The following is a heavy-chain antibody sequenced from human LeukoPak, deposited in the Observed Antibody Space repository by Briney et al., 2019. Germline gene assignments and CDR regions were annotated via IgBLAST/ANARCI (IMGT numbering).Heavy chain of an antibody. V-gene: IGHV4-59*01. J-gene: IGHJ5*02. CDR3: ARGDPRGGWFDP. CDR2: IYYSGST. Sequence: PSETLSLTCTVSGGSISSYYRSWIRQPPGKGLEWIGYIYYSGSTNYNPSLKSRVTISVDTSKNQFSLKLSSVTAADTAVYYCARGDPRGGWFDPWGQGTLVTVSS. D-gene: IGHD2-15*01. CDR1: GGSISSYY.